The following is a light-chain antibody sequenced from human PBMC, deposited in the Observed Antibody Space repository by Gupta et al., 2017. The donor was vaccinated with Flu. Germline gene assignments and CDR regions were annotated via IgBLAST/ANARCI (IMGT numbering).Light chain of an antibody. V-gene: IGLV3-1*01. J-gene: IGLJ2*01. CDR3: QACDSSTDMV. CDR2: QET. CDR1: KWGDKY. Sequence: PGKKASITCSGDKWGDKYVCWWQQKPAQAPALVIYQETKRPAWMPERFSGSNSGNTATLTISGTEEMEEADYYCQACDSSTDMVFGGGTKLIVL.